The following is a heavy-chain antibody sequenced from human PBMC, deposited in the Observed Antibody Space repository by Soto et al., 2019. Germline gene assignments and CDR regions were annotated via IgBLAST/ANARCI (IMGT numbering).Heavy chain of an antibody. V-gene: IGHV3-15*07. Sequence: SVSNAWMNWVRQAPGKGLEWVGRIKSKTDGGTTDYAAPVKGRFTISRDDSKNTLYLQMNSLKTEDTAVYYCTTGMNPPPPFDPWGQGTLVTVSS. CDR1: SVSNAW. J-gene: IGHJ5*02. CDR3: TTGMNPPPPFDP. CDR2: IKSKTDGGTT.